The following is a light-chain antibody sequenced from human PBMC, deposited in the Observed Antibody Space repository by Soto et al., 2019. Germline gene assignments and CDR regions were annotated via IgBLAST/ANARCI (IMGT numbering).Light chain of an antibody. V-gene: IGLV1-44*01. CDR2: SNN. CDR3: AAWDDSLNGYV. CDR1: SSNIGSNT. Sequence: QSVLTQPPSASGTPGQRVIISCSGSSSNIGSNTVNWYQQLPGTAPKLLIYSNNQRPSGVPDRFSGSKSGPSASLAISGLQSEDEADYYCAAWDDSLNGYVFGTGTKLTVL. J-gene: IGLJ1*01.